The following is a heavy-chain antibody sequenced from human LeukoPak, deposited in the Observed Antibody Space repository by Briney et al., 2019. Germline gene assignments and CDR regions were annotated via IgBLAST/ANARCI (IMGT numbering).Heavy chain of an antibody. V-gene: IGHV3-7*01. CDR1: GFTFSSYW. Sequence: GGSLRLSCAASGFTFSSYWMSWVRQAPGKGLEWVANINQDGSERFYVGSVEGRFTISRDNAKNSLYLQMDSLRAEDTAVYYCARASRGYNYLGLGYWGQGTLVTVSS. CDR3: ARASRGYNYLGLGY. CDR2: INQDGSER. D-gene: IGHD5-18*01. J-gene: IGHJ4*02.